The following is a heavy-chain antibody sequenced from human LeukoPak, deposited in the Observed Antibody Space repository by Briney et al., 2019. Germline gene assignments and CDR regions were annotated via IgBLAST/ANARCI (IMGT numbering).Heavy chain of an antibody. Sequence: GGSLRLSCAASGFTFSTYGINWVRQAPGKGLEWVSYISSGSDSIHYADSLKGRFTISRDDSQNIVYLQMDSLRAEDTALYYCTTRLRNHFDYWGQGTQVTVSS. D-gene: IGHD5-12*01. CDR1: GFTFSTYG. J-gene: IGHJ4*02. CDR3: TTRLRNHFDY. CDR2: ISSGSDSI. V-gene: IGHV3-48*01.